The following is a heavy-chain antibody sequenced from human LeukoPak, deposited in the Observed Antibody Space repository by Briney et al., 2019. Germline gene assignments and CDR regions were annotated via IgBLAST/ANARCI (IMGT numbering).Heavy chain of an antibody. CDR2: INHSGST. CDR3: ASSPRWSPDFDY. D-gene: IGHD1-1*01. V-gene: IGHV4-34*01. J-gene: IGHJ4*02. CDR1: GGSFSGYY. Sequence: SETLSLTCAVYGGSFSGYYWSWIRQPPGKGLEWIGEINHSGSTNYNPSLKSRVTISVDTSKNQFSLKLSSVTAADTAVYYYASSPRWSPDFDYWGQGTLVTVSS.